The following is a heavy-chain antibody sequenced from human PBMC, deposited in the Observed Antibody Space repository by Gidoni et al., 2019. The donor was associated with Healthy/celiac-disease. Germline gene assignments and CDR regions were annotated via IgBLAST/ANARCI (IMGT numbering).Heavy chain of an antibody. D-gene: IGHD6-6*01. CDR3: ARVAARPSYYGNYYYYGMDV. J-gene: IGHJ6*02. Sequence: QVQLVQSGAEVKKPGSSVKVSCKASGGTFSRYAISWVRQAPGQGLEWMGGIIPIFGTANYAQKFQSRVTITADKSTSTAYMELSSLRSEDTAVYYCARVAARPSYYGNYYYYGMDVWGQGTTVTVSS. V-gene: IGHV1-69*06. CDR2: IIPIFGTA. CDR1: GGTFSRYA.